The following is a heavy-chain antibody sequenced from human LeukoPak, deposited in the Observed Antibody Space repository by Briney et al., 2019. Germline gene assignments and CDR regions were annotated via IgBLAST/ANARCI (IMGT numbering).Heavy chain of an antibody. CDR1: GFIFPDYS. Sequence: GRSLRLSCAASGFIFPDYSMHWVRQAPGKGLEWVSGVNWNSGTIGYTDSVKGRFTLSRDNARNSLFLQMNSLRPEDTAFYYCAKGQRIDYGVYSFDRWGQGTLVTVSP. CDR2: VNWNSGTI. D-gene: IGHD4-17*01. CDR3: AKGQRIDYGVYSFDR. J-gene: IGHJ4*02. V-gene: IGHV3-9*01.